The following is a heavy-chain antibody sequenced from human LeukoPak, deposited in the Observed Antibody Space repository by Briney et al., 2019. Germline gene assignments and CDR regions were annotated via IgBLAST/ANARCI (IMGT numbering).Heavy chain of an antibody. CDR2: IYYSGST. CDR3: ARGTPYYYGMDV. V-gene: IGHV4-59*01. J-gene: IGHJ6*02. CDR1: GVSITSEIW. Sequence: SETLSLTRTVSGVSITSEIWWSWVRQPPGKGLEWIGYIYYSGSTNYNPSLKSRVTISVDTSKNQFSLKLSSVTAADTAVYYCARGTPYYYGMDVWGQGTTVTVSS.